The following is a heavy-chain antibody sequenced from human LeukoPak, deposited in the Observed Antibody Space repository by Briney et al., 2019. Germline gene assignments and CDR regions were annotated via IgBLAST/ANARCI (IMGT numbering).Heavy chain of an antibody. CDR2: INHSGST. CDR3: ARDYHYYDSSGYSSPVYGMDV. Sequence: SETLSLTCAVYGGSFSGYYWSWIRQPPGKGLEWIGEINHSGSTNYNPSLKSRVTMSVDTSKNQFSLKLSSVTAADTAVYYCARDYHYYDSSGYSSPVYGMDVWGQGTTVTVSS. J-gene: IGHJ6*02. CDR1: GGSFSGYY. V-gene: IGHV4-34*01. D-gene: IGHD3-22*01.